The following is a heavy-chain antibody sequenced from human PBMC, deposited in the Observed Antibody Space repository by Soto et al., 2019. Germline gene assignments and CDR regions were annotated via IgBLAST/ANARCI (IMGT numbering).Heavy chain of an antibody. CDR1: GGSLGSTSYY. CDR3: ARVTGFLGGADYYYYMDV. Sequence: SETLSLTCTVSGGSLGSTSYYWGWIRQPPGKGQEWIGDINHSGSTNYNPSLKSRVTISVDTSKNQFSLKLSSVTAADTAVYYCARVTGFLGGADYYYYMDVWGKGTTVTVSS. J-gene: IGHJ6*03. CDR2: INHSGST. D-gene: IGHD3-3*01. V-gene: IGHV4-39*07.